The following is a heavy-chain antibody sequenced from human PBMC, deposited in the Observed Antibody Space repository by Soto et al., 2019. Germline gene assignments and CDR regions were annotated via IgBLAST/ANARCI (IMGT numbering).Heavy chain of an antibody. CDR1: GCTFSSYA. CDR3: ARGSGLEHQLQLPYYYYGIDV. J-gene: IGHJ6*02. V-gene: IGHV1-69*01. Sequence: QVQLVQSGAEVKKPGSSVKVSCKASGCTFSSYAISWVRQDPGQGLECLGGVISSFGTANYAQKFQGRVTINADESTSTDYRELSSLRSEDTAVYYCARGSGLEHQLQLPYYYYGIDVWGQGTTVTVS. D-gene: IGHD6-13*01. CDR2: VISSFGTA.